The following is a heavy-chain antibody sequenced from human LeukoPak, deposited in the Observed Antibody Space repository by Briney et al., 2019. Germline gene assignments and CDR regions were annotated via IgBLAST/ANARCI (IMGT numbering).Heavy chain of an antibody. Sequence: GGSLRLSCAASGFSFGSYAMGWTRQASGQGLEWVSAISGSGSHANYAESVKGRFTISRDNSKNTLYLQMHSLIAADTAVYYCGSGPVGTTVPWGQGTLVTVSS. CDR1: GFSFGSYA. J-gene: IGHJ5*02. CDR3: GSGPVGTTVP. CDR2: ISGSGSHA. D-gene: IGHD1-1*01. V-gene: IGHV3-23*01.